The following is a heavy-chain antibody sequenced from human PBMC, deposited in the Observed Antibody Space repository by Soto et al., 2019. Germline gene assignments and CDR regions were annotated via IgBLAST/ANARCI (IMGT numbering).Heavy chain of an antibody. V-gene: IGHV1-2*04. CDR3: AREPYCISTSCYGMSNYYGMDV. Sequence: ASVKVSCKASGYTFTGYYMHWVRQAPGQGLEWMGWINPNSGGTNYAQKFQGWVTMTRDTSISTAYMELSRLRSDDTAVYYCAREPYCISTSCYGMSNYYGMDVWGQGTTVTVSS. CDR1: GYTFTGYY. J-gene: IGHJ6*02. D-gene: IGHD2-2*01. CDR2: INPNSGGT.